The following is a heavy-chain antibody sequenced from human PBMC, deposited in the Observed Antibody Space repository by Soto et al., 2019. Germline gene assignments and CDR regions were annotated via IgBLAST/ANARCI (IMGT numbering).Heavy chain of an antibody. D-gene: IGHD3-22*01. CDR2: ISYDGSNK. Sequence: PGCSLRVSSASSGFTFTRNAIHGCRQAPGKGLEWVTLISYDGSNKYYADSVKGRFTISRDNSKNTQYLQMSSLRADDTAVYYCVKGEYYYDSSGYYPFDYWGQGT. V-gene: IGHV3-30*14. CDR3: VKGEYYYDSSGYYPFDY. J-gene: IGHJ4*02. CDR1: GFTFTRNA.